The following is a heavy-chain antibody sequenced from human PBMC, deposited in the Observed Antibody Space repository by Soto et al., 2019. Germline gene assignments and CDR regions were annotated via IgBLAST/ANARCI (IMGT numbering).Heavy chain of an antibody. CDR2: IYYSGST. J-gene: IGHJ5*02. D-gene: IGHD3-10*01. CDR1: GGSISSGDYY. Sequence: SETLSLTCTVSGGSISSGDYYWSWIRQPPGKGLEWIGYIYYSGSTYYNPSLKSRVTISVDTSKNQFSLKLSSVTAADTAVYYCARATYYYGSGSYTLPSWFDPWGQGTLVTVS. V-gene: IGHV4-30-4*01. CDR3: ARATYYYGSGSYTLPSWFDP.